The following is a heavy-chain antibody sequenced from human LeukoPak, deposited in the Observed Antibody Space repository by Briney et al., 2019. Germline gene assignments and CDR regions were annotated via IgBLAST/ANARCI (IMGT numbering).Heavy chain of an antibody. Sequence: ASVKVSCKASGDTFTGNYMHWVRQAPGQGLEWMGWINPNSGGTNYAQKFQGRVTITRDTSISTAYMELSRLRSDDTAVYYCARGSNWNYGWFDPWGQGTLVTVSS. J-gene: IGHJ5*02. CDR3: ARGSNWNYGWFDP. D-gene: IGHD1-7*01. V-gene: IGHV1-2*02. CDR2: INPNSGGT. CDR1: GDTFTGNY.